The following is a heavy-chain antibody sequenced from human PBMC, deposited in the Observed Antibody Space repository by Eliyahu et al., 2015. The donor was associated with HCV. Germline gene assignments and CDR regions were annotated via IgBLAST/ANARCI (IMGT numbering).Heavy chain of an antibody. CDR2: VDTAGAP. Sequence: EVQLVEPGGALVQPGESLRLSCAASGFSFSSHDMHWVRQTSGKGLEWVSAVDTAGAPYYADSVKGRFSISREIAKNSLYLQLNSLRAEDTAVYYCARERGVPGNWYFDLWGRGTLVTVSS. D-gene: IGHD2-8*02. V-gene: IGHV3-13*05. CDR3: ARERGVPGNWYFDL. CDR1: GFSFSSHD. J-gene: IGHJ2*01.